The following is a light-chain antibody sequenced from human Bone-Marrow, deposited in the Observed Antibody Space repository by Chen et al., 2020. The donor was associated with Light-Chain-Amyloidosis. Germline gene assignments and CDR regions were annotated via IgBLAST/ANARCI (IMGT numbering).Light chain of an antibody. J-gene: IGLJ3*02. CDR3: QSYQGSSQGV. CDR2: EDD. Sequence: NFMLTQPPYVSASPGKTVIISCTRGSGSIATNYVQWYQQRPGSSPTTVIYEDDQRPSGVPDRFSGSIDRSSNSASLTISGLKTEDEADYYCQSYQGSSQGVFGGGTKLTVL. CDR1: SGSIATNY. V-gene: IGLV6-57*01.